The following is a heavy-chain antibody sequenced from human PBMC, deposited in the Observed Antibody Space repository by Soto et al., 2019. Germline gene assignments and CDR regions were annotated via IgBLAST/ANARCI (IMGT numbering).Heavy chain of an antibody. J-gene: IGHJ4*02. CDR2: INHSGST. Sequence: SETLSLTCAVYGGSFSGYYWSWIRQPPGKGLEWIGEINHSGSTNYNPSLKSRVTISVDTSKNQFSLKLSSVTAADTAVYYCARGAGGYSYGYRFDYWGQGTLVTV. V-gene: IGHV4-34*01. D-gene: IGHD5-18*01. CDR3: ARGAGGYSYGYRFDY. CDR1: GGSFSGYY.